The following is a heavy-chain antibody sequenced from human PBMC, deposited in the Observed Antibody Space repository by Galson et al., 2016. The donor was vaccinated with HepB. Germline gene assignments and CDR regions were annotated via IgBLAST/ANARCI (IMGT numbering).Heavy chain of an antibody. CDR1: SSYG. J-gene: IGHJ5*02. CDR3: ARQSADGGYLWFP. D-gene: IGHD5-12*01. V-gene: IGHV4-39*01. CDR2: IYYGGST. Sequence: SSYGMHWVRQPPGKGLEWIGSIYYGGSTSYNSSLKSRVTISIDTSKNQFSLNLTSVTAADTAVYYCARQSADGGYLWFPWGQGSLVTVSS.